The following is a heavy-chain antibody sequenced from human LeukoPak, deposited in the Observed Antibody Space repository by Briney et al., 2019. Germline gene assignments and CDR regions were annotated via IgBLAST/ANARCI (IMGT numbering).Heavy chain of an antibody. CDR1: GGTFSSYA. CDR3: ASVVVAGYYYYYMGV. Sequence: GASVKVSCKASGGTFSSYAISWVRQAPGQGLEWMGGIIPIFGTANYAQKFQGRVTITADESTSTAYMELSSLRSEDTAVYYCASVVVAGYYYYYMGVWGKGTTVTISS. J-gene: IGHJ6*03. D-gene: IGHD2-15*01. CDR2: IIPIFGTA. V-gene: IGHV1-69*13.